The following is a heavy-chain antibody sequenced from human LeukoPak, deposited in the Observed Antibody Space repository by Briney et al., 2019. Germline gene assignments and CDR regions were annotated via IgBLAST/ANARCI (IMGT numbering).Heavy chain of an antibody. CDR1: GFIFGDYA. V-gene: IGHV3-49*04. D-gene: IGHD1-26*01. J-gene: IGHJ4*02. CDR3: TSDEGEDTSY. CDR2: IRSKAHGGTA. Sequence: SLRLSCTGSGFIFGDYAMNWVRQAPGKGLEWVGVIRSKAHGGTAEYAASVKGRFTISRDDSKSIAYLQMSSLKTEDTAVYYCTSDEGEDTSYWGQGTLVTVSS.